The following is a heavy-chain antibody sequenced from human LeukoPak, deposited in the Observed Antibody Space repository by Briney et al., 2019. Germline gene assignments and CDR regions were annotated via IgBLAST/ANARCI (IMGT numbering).Heavy chain of an antibody. V-gene: IGHV4-61*01. CDR3: ARILGYCSGGSCYSGDAFDI. J-gene: IGHJ3*02. Sequence: SETLSLTCTVSGGSVSSGSYYWSWIRQPPGKGLEWIGYIYYSGSTNYNPSLKSRVTISVDTSKNQFSLKLSSVTAADTAVYYCARILGYCSGGSCYSGDAFDIWGQGTMVTVSS. CDR1: GGSVSSGSYY. D-gene: IGHD2-15*01. CDR2: IYYSGST.